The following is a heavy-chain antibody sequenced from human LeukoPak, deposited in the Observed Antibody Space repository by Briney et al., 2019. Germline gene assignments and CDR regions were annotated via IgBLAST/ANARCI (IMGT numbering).Heavy chain of an antibody. CDR1: GFTFSSYG. CDR3: AKRPPPPGNNWNDRCFDY. J-gene: IGHJ4*02. CDR2: ISGSGGST. Sequence: PGGSLRLSCAASGFTFSSYGMSWVRQAPGKGLEWVSGISGSGGSTYYADSVKGRFTISRDNSKNTLYLQMNSLRAEDTAVYYCAKRPPPPGNNWNDRCFDYWGQGTLVTVSS. D-gene: IGHD1-1*01. V-gene: IGHV3-23*01.